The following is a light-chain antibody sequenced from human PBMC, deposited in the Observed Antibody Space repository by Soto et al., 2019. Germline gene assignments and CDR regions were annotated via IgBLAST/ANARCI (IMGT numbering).Light chain of an antibody. J-gene: IGKJ5*01. V-gene: IGKV1-39*01. CDR3: QQTYSSLIT. CDR1: QSISSY. CDR2: AAS. Sequence: IQMTPSPSSLSASVGDRVTITCRASQSISSYLNWYQQKPGKAPKLLIYAASSLQSGVPSRFSGSGSGTDFTLTINSLQPEDFATYYCQQTYSSLITFGQGTRLEIK.